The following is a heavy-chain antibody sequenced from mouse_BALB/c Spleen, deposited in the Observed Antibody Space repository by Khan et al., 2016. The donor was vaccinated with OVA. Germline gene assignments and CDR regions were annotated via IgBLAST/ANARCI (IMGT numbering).Heavy chain of an antibody. CDR3: AREGYYGNYRAWFAY. CDR1: GYTFTDYY. Sequence: QVQLQQSGPELVKPGASVRISCKASGYTFTDYYINWMKQRPGQRLEWIGWIYPGNINTKYNEKFEDKATLTADKSSTTAYMQLSSLTSEDSAVYFCAREGYYGNYRAWFAYWGQGTLVTVSA. D-gene: IGHD2-1*01. CDR2: IYPGNINT. V-gene: IGHV1S56*01. J-gene: IGHJ3*01.